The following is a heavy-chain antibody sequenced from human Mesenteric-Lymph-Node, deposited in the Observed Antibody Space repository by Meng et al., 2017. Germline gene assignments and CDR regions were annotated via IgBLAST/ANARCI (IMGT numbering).Heavy chain of an antibody. CDR3: ARGPTTYFDY. CDR1: DGSISSGDYY. CDR2: IYYSGST. J-gene: IGHJ4*02. D-gene: IGHD4-17*01. Sequence: QVQPQESGPGPGKPSQTRSLPCTVSDGSISSGDYYWSWIRQPPGKGLEWIGYIYYSGSTYYNPSLKSRVTISVDTSKNQFSLKLSSVTAADTAVYYCARGPTTYFDYWGQGTLVTVSS. V-gene: IGHV4-30-4*01.